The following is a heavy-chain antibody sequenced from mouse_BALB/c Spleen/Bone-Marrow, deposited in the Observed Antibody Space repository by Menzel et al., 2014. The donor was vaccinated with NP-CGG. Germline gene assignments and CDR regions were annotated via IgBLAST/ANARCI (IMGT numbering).Heavy chain of an antibody. D-gene: IGHD2-1*01. J-gene: IGHJ4*01. CDR2: INPSNGRS. CDR1: GYTFTSHW. V-gene: IGHV1S81*02. Sequence: VQAVESGAELVKPGASVKLSCKASGYTFTSHWMHWVKQRPGQGLEWIGEINPSNGRSNYNEKFKSKATLTVDKSSSTAYMQLSSLTSEDSAVYYCARRGNYGAMDYWGQGTSVTVSS. CDR3: ARRGNYGAMDY.